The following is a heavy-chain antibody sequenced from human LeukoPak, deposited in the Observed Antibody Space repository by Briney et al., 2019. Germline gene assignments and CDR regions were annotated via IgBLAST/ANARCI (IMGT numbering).Heavy chain of an antibody. CDR2: IWYDGSNK. D-gene: IGHD3-22*01. Sequence: PGGSLRLSCAASGFTFSSYGMHWVRQAPGKGLEWVAVIWYDGSNKYYADSVKGRFTISRDNSKNTLYLQMNSLRAEDTAVYYCARVGVGGYDAFDIWGQGTMVTVSS. J-gene: IGHJ3*02. CDR3: ARVGVGGYDAFDI. CDR1: GFTFSSYG. V-gene: IGHV3-33*01.